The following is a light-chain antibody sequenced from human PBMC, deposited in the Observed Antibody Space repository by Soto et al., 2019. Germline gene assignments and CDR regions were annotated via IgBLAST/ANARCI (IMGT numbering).Light chain of an antibody. Sequence: EIVLTQSPATLSLSPGERATLSCRASQSVSSYLAWYQQKPGQAPRLLIQDASNRATGIPARFSGSGSGTYFALTISSIEPEDFAVYYCQQRSDWPPRTLTFGGGTNVEIK. V-gene: IGKV3-11*01. J-gene: IGKJ4*01. CDR3: QQRSDWPPRTLT. CDR2: DAS. CDR1: QSVSSY.